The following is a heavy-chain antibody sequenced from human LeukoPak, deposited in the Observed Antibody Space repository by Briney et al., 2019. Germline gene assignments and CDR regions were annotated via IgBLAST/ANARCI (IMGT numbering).Heavy chain of an antibody. CDR1: GFTVSSNY. D-gene: IGHD3-3*01. CDR3: AKGDDFWSGYVDY. Sequence: GGSLRLSCAASGFTVSSNYMSWVRQAPGKGLEWVSSISSSSSYIYYADSVKGRFTISRDNSKNTLYLQMNSLRAEDTAVYYCAKGDDFWSGYVDYWGQGTLVTVSS. CDR2: ISSSSSYI. J-gene: IGHJ4*02. V-gene: IGHV3-21*04.